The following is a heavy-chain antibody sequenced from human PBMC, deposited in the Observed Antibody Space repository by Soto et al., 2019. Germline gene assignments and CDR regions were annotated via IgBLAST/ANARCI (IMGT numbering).Heavy chain of an antibody. CDR3: SSLTTLVDYFDL. CDR1: GLTFSHYW. D-gene: IGHD4-17*01. CDR2: INTDGSRT. J-gene: IGHJ2*01. V-gene: IGHV3-74*01. Sequence: EVQVVESGGGLVQPGGSLTLSCAVSGLTFSHYWIHWVRQVPGKGLVWVSQINTDGSRTNYADFVKGRFTISRDNAKNTVYLQVNSLRVEDTAVYYCSSLTTLVDYFDLWGRGTLVTVSS.